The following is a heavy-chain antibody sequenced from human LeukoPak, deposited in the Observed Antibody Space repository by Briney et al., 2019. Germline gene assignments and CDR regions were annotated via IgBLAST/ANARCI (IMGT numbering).Heavy chain of an antibody. Sequence: GGSLRLSCAASGFTFNNYWMNWVPQAPEEGGEWVAHINGDGSDNQAVDSVKGRFTTSRDNAKDSLYMQMNSLRGEDTAVYYWARKGGIYCNDGCFHDAFDIWGQGTTVTVSS. D-gene: IGHD2/OR15-2a*01. CDR2: INGDGSDN. CDR3: ARKGGIYCNDGCFHDAFDI. V-gene: IGHV3-7*01. CDR1: GFTFNNYW. J-gene: IGHJ3*02.